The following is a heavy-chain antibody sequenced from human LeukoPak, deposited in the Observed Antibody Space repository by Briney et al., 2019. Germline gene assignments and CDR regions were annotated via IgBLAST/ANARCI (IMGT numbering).Heavy chain of an antibody. CDR3: ARAGVSAAGGPFFDY. CDR1: GDSVSSNSAA. CDR2: TYYRSKWYN. D-gene: IGHD6-13*01. V-gene: IGHV6-1*01. Sequence: SQTLSLTCALSGDSVSSNSAAWNWIRQSPSRGLEWLGRTYYRSKWYNDYAVSVKSRITINPDTSKNQFSLQLNSVTPEDTAVYYCARAGVSAAGGPFFDYWGQGTLVTVSS. J-gene: IGHJ4*02.